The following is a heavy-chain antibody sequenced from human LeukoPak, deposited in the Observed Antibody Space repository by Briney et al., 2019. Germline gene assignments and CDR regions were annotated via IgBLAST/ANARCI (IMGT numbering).Heavy chain of an antibody. CDR2: IYCGGST. Sequence: PSETLSLTCTVSGGSISSYHWSCIPQPPEKGLEWIAYIYCGGSTNYNPSLKSRLTISVDTSKNHFSLQLSSVTAADTAVYYCAGQGIVGASDYWGQGTLVTVSS. CDR1: GGSISSYH. V-gene: IGHV4-59*08. CDR3: AGQGIVGASDY. J-gene: IGHJ4*02. D-gene: IGHD1-26*01.